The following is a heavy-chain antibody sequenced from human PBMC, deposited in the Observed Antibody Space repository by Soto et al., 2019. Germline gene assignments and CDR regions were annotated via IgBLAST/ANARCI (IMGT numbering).Heavy chain of an antibody. V-gene: IGHV1-18*01. CDR2: ISAYNGNT. CDR3: ARDGPTTVVTPDYYYGMDV. CDR1: GYTFTSYG. D-gene: IGHD4-17*01. J-gene: IGHJ6*02. Sequence: QVQLVQSGAEVKKPGASVKVSCKASGYTFTSYGISWVRQAPGQGLEWRGWISAYNGNTNYAQKLQGRVTMTTDTSTSTAYMELRSLRSDDTAVYYCARDGPTTVVTPDYYYGMDVWGQGTTVTVSS.